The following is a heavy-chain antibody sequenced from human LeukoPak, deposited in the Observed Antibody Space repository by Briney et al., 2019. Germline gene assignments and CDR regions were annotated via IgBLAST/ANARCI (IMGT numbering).Heavy chain of an antibody. CDR2: INHSGST. Sequence: SETLSLTCAVSGGPFSGYYWSRIRQPPGKGLEWIGEINHSGSTNYNPSLKSRVTISVDTSKNQFSLKLSSVTAADTAVYYCARARSDSSGWYYPYLGDFDYWGQGTLVTVSS. CDR1: GGPFSGYY. V-gene: IGHV4-34*01. CDR3: ARARSDSSGWYYPYLGDFDY. J-gene: IGHJ4*02. D-gene: IGHD6-19*01.